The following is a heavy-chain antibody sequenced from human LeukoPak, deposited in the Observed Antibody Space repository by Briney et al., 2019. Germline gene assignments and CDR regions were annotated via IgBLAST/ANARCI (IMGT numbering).Heavy chain of an antibody. CDR2: IWYDGSNK. D-gene: IGHD2-21*02. J-gene: IGHJ4*02. CDR1: GFTFSSYG. CDR3: AKESAYCGSDCRSLSDY. V-gene: IGHV3-33*06. Sequence: GGSLRLSCAASGFTFSSYGMHWVRQAPGKGLEWVALIWYDGSNKYYADSVKGRLTISRDNSKNTLYLQMNSLRAEDTAVYYCAKESAYCGSDCRSLSDYWGQGTLVTVSS.